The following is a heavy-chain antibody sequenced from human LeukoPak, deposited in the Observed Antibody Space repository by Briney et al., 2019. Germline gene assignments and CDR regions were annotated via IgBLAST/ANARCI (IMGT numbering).Heavy chain of an antibody. CDR3: ASRKVVVVTALNWFDP. J-gene: IGHJ5*02. V-gene: IGHV4-34*01. D-gene: IGHD2-21*02. Sequence: SETLSLTCAVYGGSFSGYYWSWIRQPPGKGLEWIGEINHSGSTNYNPSLKSRVTISVDTSKNQFSLKLSSVTAADTAVYYCASRKVVVVTALNWFDPWGQGTLVTVSS. CDR1: GGSFSGYY. CDR2: INHSGST.